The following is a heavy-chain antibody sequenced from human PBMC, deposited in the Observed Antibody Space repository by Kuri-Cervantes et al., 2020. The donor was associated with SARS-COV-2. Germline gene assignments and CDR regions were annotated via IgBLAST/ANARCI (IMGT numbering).Heavy chain of an antibody. CDR3: ARAHSSSWLYYYYYMDV. J-gene: IGHJ6*03. CDR2: IYTSGST. V-gene: IGHV4-61*02. D-gene: IGHD6-13*01. CDR1: GGSISSGSYY. Sequence: SETLSLTCTVSGGSISSGSYYWSWIRQPAGKGLEWIGRIYTSGSTNYNPSLKSRVTMSVDTSKNQFSLKLSSVTAADTAVYYCARAHSSSWLYYYYYMDVWGKGTTVTVSS.